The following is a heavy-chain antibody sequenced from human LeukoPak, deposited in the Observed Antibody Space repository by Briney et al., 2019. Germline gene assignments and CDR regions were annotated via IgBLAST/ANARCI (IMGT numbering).Heavy chain of an antibody. D-gene: IGHD3-16*01. CDR2: IKSYVHGGTT. V-gene: IGHV3-15*01. CDR1: GFTFSHAW. J-gene: IGHJ4*02. CDR3: FDYNDDNSLDY. Sequence: GGSLRLSCAASGFTFSHAWMSWVRQPPGKGREWFGLIKSYVHGGTTDYAAPVQGRFTISRDNSKSIVYLQMTSLRAEDTGVYYCFDYNDDNSLDYWGQGTLVTVSS.